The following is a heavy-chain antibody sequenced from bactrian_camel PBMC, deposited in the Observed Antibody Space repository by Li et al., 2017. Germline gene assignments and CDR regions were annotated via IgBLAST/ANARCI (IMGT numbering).Heavy chain of an antibody. CDR2: IFSGGPYK. J-gene: IGHJ4*01. CDR3: AAEGYDGSCRVVGQFDY. CDR1: GHTDSIDRLIT. V-gene: IGHV3S31*01. D-gene: IGHD6*01. Sequence: DVQLVESGGDSVQAGGTLRLSCVASGHTDSIDRLITMGWLRQAPGQEREGVAAIFSGGPYKHYADWVKGRFTISQDNAKHTLYLQMDSLKPEDTAMYYCAAEGYDGSCRVVGQFDYWGQGTQVTVS.